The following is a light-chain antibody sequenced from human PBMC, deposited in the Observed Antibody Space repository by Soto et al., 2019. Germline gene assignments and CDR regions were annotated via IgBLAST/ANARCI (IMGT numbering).Light chain of an antibody. CDR1: SSDVGGYNY. CDR2: DVS. V-gene: IGLV2-14*03. J-gene: IGLJ2*01. CDR3: SSYRSSSIPVV. Sequence: QSALPQPASVSGSPGQSSTISCTGTSSDVGGYNYVSWYRHHPGKAPKLMIYDVSNRASGVSNRFSGSKSGNTASLTISGLQAEDEAGYYCSSYRSSSIPVVFGGGTKLTVL.